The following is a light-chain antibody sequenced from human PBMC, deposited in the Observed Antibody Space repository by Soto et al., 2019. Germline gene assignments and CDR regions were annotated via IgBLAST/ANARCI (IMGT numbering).Light chain of an antibody. CDR1: QTISSW. J-gene: IGKJ1*01. CDR2: KVS. CDR3: QHYNSYSEA. V-gene: IGKV1-5*03. Sequence: DIQMPQSPSTLSGSVGDRVTITCRASQTISSWLALYQQKPGKAPKLLIYKVSTLKSGVPSRFSGSGSGTEFTLTISSLQPDDFATYYCQHYNSYSEAFGQGTKVELK.